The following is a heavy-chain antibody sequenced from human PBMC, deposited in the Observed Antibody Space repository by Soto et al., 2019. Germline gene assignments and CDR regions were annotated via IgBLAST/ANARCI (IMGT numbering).Heavy chain of an antibody. CDR2: ISFDGNII. Sequence: GGSLRLSCAASDFSFSSYAMHWIRQTPGKGLEWLAVISFDGNIIQYADSVKGRFIISRDNSKNTLYLQMNSLRGDDTAVYYCARTFDIITYYFDYWGQWTMVTVSS. V-gene: IGHV3-30-3*01. CDR1: DFSFSSYA. CDR3: ARTFDIITYYFDY. J-gene: IGHJ4*02. D-gene: IGHD3-9*01.